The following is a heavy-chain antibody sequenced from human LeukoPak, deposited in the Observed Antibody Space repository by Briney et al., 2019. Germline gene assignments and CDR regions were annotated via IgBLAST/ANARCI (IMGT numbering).Heavy chain of an antibody. CDR1: GYTFTNYD. CDR3: ARVAAEVVGVPGAIGFGWLRRDYYYMDV. V-gene: IGHV1-8*01. D-gene: IGHD2-2*02. J-gene: IGHJ6*03. Sequence: ASVKVSCKASGYTFTNYDINWVRQATGQGLEWMGWMNPNTANTGYAQKFQGRVTMTRNTSISTAYMELSSLRSEDTAVYYCARVAAEVVGVPGAIGFGWLRRDYYYMDVWGKGTTVTVSS. CDR2: MNPNTANT.